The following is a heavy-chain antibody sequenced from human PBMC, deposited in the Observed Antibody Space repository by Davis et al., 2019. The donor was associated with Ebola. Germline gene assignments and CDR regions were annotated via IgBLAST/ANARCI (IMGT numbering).Heavy chain of an antibody. Sequence: ASVKVSCKASGYTFIGHYMHWVRQAPGQGLEWMGWINPHSGGTKYAQKFQGRVTMTRDTSISTAYMDLSSLRFEDTAVYYCARGPPALDWLSGDFSYYGMEVWGQGTTVTVSS. D-gene: IGHD3/OR15-3a*01. J-gene: IGHJ6*02. V-gene: IGHV1-2*02. CDR2: INPHSGGT. CDR1: GYTFIGHY. CDR3: ARGPPALDWLSGDFSYYGMEV.